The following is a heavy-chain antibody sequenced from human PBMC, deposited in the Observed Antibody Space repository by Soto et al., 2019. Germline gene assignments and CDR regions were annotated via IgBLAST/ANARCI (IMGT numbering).Heavy chain of an antibody. CDR1: GGPISTNDYH. V-gene: IGHV4-39*01. Sequence: QLQLQQSGPGLVKPSETLSLTCTVSGGPISTNDYHWGWIRQPPGEGLDWIASIFYTGTTYYKSSLRSRLTISIDTSKMQFSLQLSSVTDTDTAIYYCVRHSGAGSANYRGMDVWGQWTTVTVSS. CDR3: VRHSGAGSANYRGMDV. CDR2: IFYTGTT. D-gene: IGHD1-26*01. J-gene: IGHJ6*02.